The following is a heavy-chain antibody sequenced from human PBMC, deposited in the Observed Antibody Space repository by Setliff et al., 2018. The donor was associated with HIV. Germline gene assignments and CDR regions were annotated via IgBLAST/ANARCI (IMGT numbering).Heavy chain of an antibody. J-gene: IGHJ2*01. Sequence: SVKVSCKASGGTFSRHAFSWVRQAPGQGLEWMGGIIPTSDTANYAQKFQGRVTITADKSTNTAYMELNSLRSEDTAMYYCARGVHSGGSGWYNWYFDLWGRGTLVTVSS. CDR2: IIPTSDTA. CDR1: GGTFSRHA. D-gene: IGHD6-19*01. CDR3: ARGVHSGGSGWYNWYFDL. V-gene: IGHV1-69*06.